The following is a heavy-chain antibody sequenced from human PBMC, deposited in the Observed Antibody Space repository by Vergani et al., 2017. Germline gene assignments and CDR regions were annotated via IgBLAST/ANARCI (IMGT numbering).Heavy chain of an antibody. D-gene: IGHD2-2*01. CDR2: INPSGGST. CDR1: GYTFTSYY. J-gene: IGHJ3*02. V-gene: IGHV1-46*03. Sequence: QVQLVQSGAEVKKPGASVKVSCKASGYTFTSYYMHWVRQAPGQGLEWMGIINPSGGSTSYAQKFQGRVTMTRDTSTSTVYMELSSLRSEDTAVYYCARASGWRGYCSSTSCYGDDAFDIWGQGTMVTVSS. CDR3: ARASGWRGYCSSTSCYGDDAFDI.